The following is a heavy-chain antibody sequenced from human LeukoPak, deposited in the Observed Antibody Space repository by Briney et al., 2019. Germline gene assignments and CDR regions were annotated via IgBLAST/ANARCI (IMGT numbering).Heavy chain of an antibody. V-gene: IGHV4-34*01. CDR1: GGSFSGYY. Sequence: SETLSLTCAVYGGSFSGYYWTWIRQPPGKGLEWIGEINHSGSTNYNPSLKSRLTVSVDTSKNQFSLKLSSVTAADTAVYYCARGRPRYYYGSGSYYRGPFDYWGQGTLVTVSS. J-gene: IGHJ4*02. CDR3: ARGRPRYYYGSGSYYRGPFDY. CDR2: INHSGST. D-gene: IGHD3-10*01.